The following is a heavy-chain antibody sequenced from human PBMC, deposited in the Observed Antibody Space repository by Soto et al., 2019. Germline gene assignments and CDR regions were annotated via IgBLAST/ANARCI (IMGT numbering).Heavy chain of an antibody. CDR3: ARGGYCSSTSCYKSNDN. CDR1: GYTFTSYA. CDR2: VNPNSGNT. V-gene: IGHV1-8*01. J-gene: IGHJ4*02. Sequence: GASVKVSCKASGYTFTSYAINWVRQATGQGLEWMGWVNPNSGNTGYAQKFQGRVTMTRNTSISTAYMELSSLRSEDTAVYYCARGGYCSSTSCYKSNDNWGQGTLVTVSS. D-gene: IGHD2-2*01.